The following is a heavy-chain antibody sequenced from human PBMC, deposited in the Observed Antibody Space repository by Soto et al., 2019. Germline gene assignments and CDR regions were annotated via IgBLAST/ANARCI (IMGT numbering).Heavy chain of an antibody. D-gene: IGHD4-17*01. CDR2: INPNNGAT. CDR3: ARVLTSVTTGELDP. J-gene: IGHJ5*02. CDR1: GYSFIAYF. V-gene: IGHV1-2*02. Sequence: GASVKVSCKASGYSFIAYFIHWVRQAPGQGFECVGWINPNNGATNIARKFQGSVTMTRXTXXSXXXMXVXXLRXDXTAVFYCARVLTSVTTGELDPWGQGTLVTVSS.